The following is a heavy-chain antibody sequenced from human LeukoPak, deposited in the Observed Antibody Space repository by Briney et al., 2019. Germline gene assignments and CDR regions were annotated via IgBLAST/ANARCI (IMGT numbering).Heavy chain of an antibody. CDR2: IYYSGST. D-gene: IGHD3-9*01. CDR1: GGCISSSSYY. Sequence: PSETLSLTCTVSGGCISSSSYYWGWIRQPPGKGLEWIGSIYYSGSTYYNPSLKSRVTISVDTSKNQFSLKLSSVTAADTAVYYCARHSNGSPWYYDILTGYGSWFDPWGQGTLVTVSS. J-gene: IGHJ5*02. V-gene: IGHV4-39*01. CDR3: ARHSNGSPWYYDILTGYGSWFDP.